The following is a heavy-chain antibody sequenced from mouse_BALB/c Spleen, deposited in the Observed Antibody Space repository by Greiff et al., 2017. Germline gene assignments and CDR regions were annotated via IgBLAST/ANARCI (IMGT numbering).Heavy chain of an antibody. J-gene: IGHJ2*01. V-gene: IGHV14-3*02. CDR2: IDPANGNT. Sequence: EVMLVESGAELVKPGASVKLSCTASGFNIKDTYMHWVKQRPEQGLEWIGRIDPANGNTKYDPKFQGKATITADTSSNTAYLQLSSLTSEDTAVYYCASCYDYAYFDYWGQGTTLTVSS. CDR1: GFNIKDTY. D-gene: IGHD2-4*01. CDR3: ASCYDYAYFDY.